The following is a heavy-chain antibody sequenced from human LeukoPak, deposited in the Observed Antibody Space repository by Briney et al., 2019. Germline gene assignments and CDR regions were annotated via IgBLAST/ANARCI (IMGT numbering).Heavy chain of an antibody. CDR2: MYTSGST. Sequence: PSETLSLTCIVSGDPISSHYWSWIRQPAGKGLEWVGRMYTSGSTSYNPSLKSRITMSIDTSKKHFSLNLKSVTAADTAVYYCATYDQRLAFDNWGQGTLVTVSS. CDR3: ATYDQRLAFDN. CDR1: GDPISSHY. J-gene: IGHJ4*02. V-gene: IGHV4-4*07. D-gene: IGHD6-25*01.